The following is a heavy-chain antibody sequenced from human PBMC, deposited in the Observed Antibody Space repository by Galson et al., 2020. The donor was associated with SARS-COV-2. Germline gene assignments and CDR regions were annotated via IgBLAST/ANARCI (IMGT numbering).Heavy chain of an antibody. CDR2: VNPTGLNM. D-gene: IGHD3-10*01. CDR3: ARDTMVREGNYMDV. CDR1: GYTFTSHY. V-gene: IGHV1-46*01. Sequence: ASVKVSCKPSGYTFTSHYIHWVRQAPGQGLEWMGIVNPTGLNMSLAQKFQDRVTMTTDTSTSTVYMELSSLKSEDTAVYFCARDTMVREGNYMDVWGKGTTVTVSS. J-gene: IGHJ6*03.